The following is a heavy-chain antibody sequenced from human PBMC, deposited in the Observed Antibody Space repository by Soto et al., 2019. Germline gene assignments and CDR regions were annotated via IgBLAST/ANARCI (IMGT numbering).Heavy chain of an antibody. Sequence: QVQLVQSGAEVKKPGASVKVSCKASGYTFTTYYMHWVRQAPGQGLEWMGIINPSVGNTNYAQKFQGRVTMTRDTSTSTVYMELSSLRSEDTAVYYCARGRFLEWLGNYYYDMDVWGQGTTVTVSS. J-gene: IGHJ6*02. D-gene: IGHD3-3*01. CDR2: INPSVGNT. V-gene: IGHV1-46*01. CDR1: GYTFTTYY. CDR3: ARGRFLEWLGNYYYDMDV.